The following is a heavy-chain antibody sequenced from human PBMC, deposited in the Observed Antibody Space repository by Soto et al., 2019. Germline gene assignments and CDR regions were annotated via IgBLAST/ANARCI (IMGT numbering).Heavy chain of an antibody. CDR2: ISYDGSNK. CDR1: GFTFSSYG. V-gene: IGHV3-30*18. J-gene: IGHJ6*02. Sequence: QVQLVESGGGVVQPGRSLRLSCAASGFTFSSYGMHWVRQAPGKGLEWVAVISYDGSNKYYADSVKGRFTISRDNSKNTLYLQMNTLRAEDTAVYYCAKLLYCSSTSCYMAIDYYYGMDVWGQGTTVTVSS. CDR3: AKLLYCSSTSCYMAIDYYYGMDV. D-gene: IGHD2-2*02.